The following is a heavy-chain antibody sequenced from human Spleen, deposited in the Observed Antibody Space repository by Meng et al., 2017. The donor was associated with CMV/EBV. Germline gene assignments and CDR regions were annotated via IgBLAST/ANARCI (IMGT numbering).Heavy chain of an antibody. Sequence: GESLKISCAASGLTVSSNYMTWIRQAPGKGLEWVANIKQDGNEKFYVDSVKGRFTVSRDNAKNSLFLQMNSLRVDDTAVYYCARGEWELLGLLNYWGQGTLVTVSS. J-gene: IGHJ4*02. CDR3: ARGEWELLGLLNY. V-gene: IGHV3-7*01. CDR2: IKQDGNEK. CDR1: GLTVSSNY. D-gene: IGHD1-26*01.